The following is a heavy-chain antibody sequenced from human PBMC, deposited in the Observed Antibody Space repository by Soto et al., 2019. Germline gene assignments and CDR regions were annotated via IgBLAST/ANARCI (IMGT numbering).Heavy chain of an antibody. CDR3: ATYDFWRFDY. V-gene: IGHV3-23*01. J-gene: IGHJ4*02. Sequence: EVQLLPSGGGLVQPGGSLRLSCAASAFNFSGSSMSWVRQAPGKGLHWVSGISRTGGRTFYTDSVKGRFTISRDNSDNTLHLQMNRLRVEDTALYYCATYDFWRFDYWGQGIVVTVSS. CDR2: ISRTGGRT. D-gene: IGHD3-3*01. CDR1: AFNFSGSS.